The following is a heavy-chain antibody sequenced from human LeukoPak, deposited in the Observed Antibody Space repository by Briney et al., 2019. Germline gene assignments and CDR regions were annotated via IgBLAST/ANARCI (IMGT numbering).Heavy chain of an antibody. J-gene: IGHJ4*02. V-gene: IGHV1-8*01. Sequence: ASVKVSCKASGHTFTTYDLNWVRQATGQGLEWMGWMNPNSGNTGYAQKFQGSVTMTRNISITTAYMELSNLTSEDTAVYYCARRIRGAPTDYWGQGTLVTVSS. CDR2: MNPNSGNT. CDR1: GHTFTTYD. D-gene: IGHD3-10*01. CDR3: ARRIRGAPTDY.